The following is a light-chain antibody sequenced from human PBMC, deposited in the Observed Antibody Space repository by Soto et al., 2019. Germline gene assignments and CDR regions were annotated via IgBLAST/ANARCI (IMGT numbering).Light chain of an antibody. V-gene: IGLV2-23*01. J-gene: IGLJ1*01. CDR1: ASDIGTYNL. CDR3: CSYAGSGTYV. Sequence: QSALTQTASVSGSPGQSITISCSGTASDIGTYNLVSWFQQHPDKAPKLIIYEANKRPSGVSNRFSASRSGNTASLTISGLQAEDEADYYCCSYAGSGTYVFGTGTKLTVL. CDR2: EAN.